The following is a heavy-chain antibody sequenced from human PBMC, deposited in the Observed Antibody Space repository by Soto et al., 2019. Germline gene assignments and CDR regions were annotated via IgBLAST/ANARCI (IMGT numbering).Heavy chain of an antibody. J-gene: IGHJ4*02. CDR1: GGSIGSGNFY. D-gene: IGHD3-10*02. V-gene: IGHV4-30-4*01. CDR2: IYHTGTI. Sequence: QVQLQESGPGLVKPSQTLSLTCSVSGGSIGSGNFYWSWIRQPPGKGLEWLTSIYHTGTIYITPSLRSRLTVSSDTSRNPFALNLTSVTAADTALYFCARQNVQIGPGFFDYWGRGTLVTVSS. CDR3: ARQNVQIGPGFFDY.